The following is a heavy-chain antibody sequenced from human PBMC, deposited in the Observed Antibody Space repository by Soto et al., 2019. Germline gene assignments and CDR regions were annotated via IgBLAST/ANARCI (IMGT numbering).Heavy chain of an antibody. CDR1: GDSITSGVHY. CDR3: ARVIVVVTARFDP. D-gene: IGHD2-21*02. V-gene: IGHV4-61*08. Sequence: SETLSLTCTVSGDSITSGVHYWSWIRQPPGKGLEWIGYIYYSGSTNYNPSLKSRVTISVDTSKDQFSLKLSSVTAADTAVYYCARVIVVVTARFDPWGQGTLVTVSS. J-gene: IGHJ5*02. CDR2: IYYSGST.